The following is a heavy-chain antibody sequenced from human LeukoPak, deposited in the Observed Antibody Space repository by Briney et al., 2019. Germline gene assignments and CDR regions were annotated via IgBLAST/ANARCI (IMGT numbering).Heavy chain of an antibody. Sequence: ASVKVSCKVSGYSLSELAMHWVRQAPGKGLEWMGGFDPEAGETIYAQKFQGRVIMTEDTSTDTAYLELSSLRSEDTAVYYCARGRTPITMMVVVNQRWRWFDPWGQGTLVTVCS. CDR3: ARGRTPITMMVVVNQRWRWFDP. V-gene: IGHV1-24*01. CDR2: FDPEAGET. J-gene: IGHJ5*02. D-gene: IGHD3-22*01. CDR1: GYSLSELA.